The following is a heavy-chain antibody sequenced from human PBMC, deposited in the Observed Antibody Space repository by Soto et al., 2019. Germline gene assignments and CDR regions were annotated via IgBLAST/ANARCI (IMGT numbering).Heavy chain of an antibody. Sequence: ESGGGVVQPGRSLRLSCAASGFTFSSYAMHWVRQAPGKGLEWVAVISYDGSNKYYADSVKGRFTISRDNSKNTLYLQMNSLRAEDTAVYYCASLPAATRAPSDYWGQGTLVTVSS. J-gene: IGHJ4*02. CDR2: ISYDGSNK. CDR3: ASLPAATRAPSDY. V-gene: IGHV3-30-3*01. D-gene: IGHD2-2*01. CDR1: GFTFSSYA.